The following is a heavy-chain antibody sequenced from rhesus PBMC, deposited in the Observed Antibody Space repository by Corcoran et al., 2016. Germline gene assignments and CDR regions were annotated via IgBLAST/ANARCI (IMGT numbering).Heavy chain of an antibody. Sequence: QVQLQESGPGLVKPSETLSLTCVVSGDSISSDYWGWVRQSPGKGLEWIGYIYGVSGSTNYIPTLKSRGTISTDTSKNQFSLKLTSVTAADTAIYYCAKYCSGTGCGYFEFWGQGALVTVSS. V-gene: IGHV4S7*01. D-gene: IGHD2-21*01. J-gene: IGHJ1*01. CDR2: IYGVSGST. CDR1: GDSISSDY. CDR3: AKYCSGTGCGYFEF.